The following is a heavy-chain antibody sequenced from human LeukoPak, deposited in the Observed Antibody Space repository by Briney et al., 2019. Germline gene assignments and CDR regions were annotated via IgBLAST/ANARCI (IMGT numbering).Heavy chain of an antibody. V-gene: IGHV4-34*01. CDR2: INHSGST. Sequence: SETLSLTCAVYGGSFSGYYWSWIRQPPGKGLEWIGEINHSGSTNYNPSLKGRVTISVDTSKNQFSLKLSSVTAADTAVYYCARGFHYWGQGTLVTVSS. CDR3: ARGFHY. CDR1: GGSFSGYY. J-gene: IGHJ4*02.